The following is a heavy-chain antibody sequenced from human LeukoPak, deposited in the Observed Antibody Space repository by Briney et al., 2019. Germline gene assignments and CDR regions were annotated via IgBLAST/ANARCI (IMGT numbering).Heavy chain of an antibody. CDR1: GGSISSSNW. J-gene: IGHJ1*01. D-gene: IGHD2-15*01. CDR2: IYHSGST. V-gene: IGHV4-4*02. CDR3: ARVRGTEGEYFQH. Sequence: SETLSLTCAVSGGSISSSNWWSWVRQPPGKGLEWIGEIYHSGSTNYNPSLKSRVTISVDTSKNQFSLKLSSVTAADTAVYYCARVRGTEGEYFQHWGQGTLVTVSS.